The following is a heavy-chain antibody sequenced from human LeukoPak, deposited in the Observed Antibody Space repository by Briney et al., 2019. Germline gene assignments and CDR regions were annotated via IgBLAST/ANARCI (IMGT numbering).Heavy chain of an antibody. V-gene: IGHV3-23*01. CDR3: AKFLPRDLVVVVAAFFDY. D-gene: IGHD2-15*01. Sequence: GGSLRLSCAASGFTFSSYAMSWVRQAPGKGLEWVSIISGSGDNSYSADSVKGRFTISRDNSKNTLYLQMNSLRDEDTAVYYCAKFLPRDLVVVVAAFFDYWGQGTLVTVSS. CDR2: ISGSGDNS. CDR1: GFTFSSYA. J-gene: IGHJ4*02.